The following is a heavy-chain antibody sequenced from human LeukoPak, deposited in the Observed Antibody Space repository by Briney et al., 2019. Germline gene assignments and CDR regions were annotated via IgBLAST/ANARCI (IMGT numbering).Heavy chain of an antibody. Sequence: AGGSLRLSCAASGFPFSDYVMHWVRQAPGKGREWVSVIRYDGNNKYYADSVKGRFTISRDNSKNTLYLQMNSLRAEDTAVYYCAKEIWPTVTTPGHTHFDYWGQGTLVTVSS. V-gene: IGHV3-30*02. CDR1: GFPFSDYV. CDR3: AKEIWPTVTTPGHTHFDY. D-gene: IGHD4-17*01. CDR2: IRYDGNNK. J-gene: IGHJ4*02.